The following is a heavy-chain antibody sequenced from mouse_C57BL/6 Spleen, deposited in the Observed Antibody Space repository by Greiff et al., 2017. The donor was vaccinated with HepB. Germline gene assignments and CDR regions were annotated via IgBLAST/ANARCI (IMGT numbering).Heavy chain of an antibody. Sequence: QVQLKQSGAELVRPGTSVKMSCKASGYTFTNYWIGWAKQRPGHGLEWIGDIYPGGGYTNYNEKFKGKATLTADKSSSTAYMQFSSLTSEDSAIYYCARWAYGQTTYFDYWGQGTTLTVSS. D-gene: IGHD1-2*01. CDR3: ARWAYGQTTYFDY. J-gene: IGHJ2*01. CDR2: IYPGGGYT. CDR1: GYTFTNYW. V-gene: IGHV1-63*01.